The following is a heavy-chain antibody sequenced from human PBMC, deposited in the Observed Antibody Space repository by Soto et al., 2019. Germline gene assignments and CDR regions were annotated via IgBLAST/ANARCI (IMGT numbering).Heavy chain of an antibody. D-gene: IGHD3-22*01. J-gene: IGHJ4*02. V-gene: IGHV3-30*18. CDR2: ISSDGKSE. Sequence: LRLSCAASGFTFSTYGMHWVRRPPGKGLEWVAVISSDGKSEHYADPVKGRFSISRDNSKNTLSLQMNSLRVEDTAVYYCAKTITTYSGDSRGRGALVDYWGQGTLVTVSS. CDR3: AKTITTYSGDSRGRGALVDY. CDR1: GFTFSTYG.